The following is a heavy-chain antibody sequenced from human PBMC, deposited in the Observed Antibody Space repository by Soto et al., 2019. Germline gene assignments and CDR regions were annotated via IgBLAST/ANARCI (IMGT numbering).Heavy chain of an antibody. CDR2: ISAYEGNT. J-gene: IGHJ4*02. CDR3: ARDTNPADFFDY. Sequence: ASVKVSCKAFGYTFTSYGISWVRQAPGQGLEWMGWISAYEGNTNYAQKLQGRVTMTTDTSTSTVYMELRSLRSDDTAVYYCARDTNPADFFDYWGQGALVTVSS. V-gene: IGHV1-18*04. D-gene: IGHD2-8*01. CDR1: GYTFTSYG.